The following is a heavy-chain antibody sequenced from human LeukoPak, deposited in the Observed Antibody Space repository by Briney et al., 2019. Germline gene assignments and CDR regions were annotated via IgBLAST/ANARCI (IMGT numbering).Heavy chain of an antibody. Sequence: ASVKVSCKASGYTFTSYDINWVRQATGQGLEWMGWMNPNSGNTGYAQKFQGRVTMTRNTSISTAYVELSSLRSEDTAVYYCARALRTTAAWFDPWGQGTLVTVSS. CDR1: GYTFTSYD. J-gene: IGHJ5*02. CDR3: ARALRTTAAWFDP. V-gene: IGHV1-8*01. CDR2: MNPNSGNT. D-gene: IGHD1-1*01.